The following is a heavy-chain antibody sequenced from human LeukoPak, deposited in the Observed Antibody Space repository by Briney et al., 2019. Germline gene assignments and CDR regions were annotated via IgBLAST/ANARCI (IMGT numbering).Heavy chain of an antibody. V-gene: IGHV3-21*01. CDR3: ERAGVDYYASSGDPVDY. CDR2: ISSSSSYI. CDR1: GFTFSSYS. Sequence: AGGSLRLSGAASGFTFSSYSMNWVRQAPGKGLEWVSSISSSSSYIYYADSVKGRFTISRDNAKNSLYLQMNSLRAEDTAIYYCERAGVDYYASSGDPVDYWGQGTLVSVSS. D-gene: IGHD3-22*01. J-gene: IGHJ4*02.